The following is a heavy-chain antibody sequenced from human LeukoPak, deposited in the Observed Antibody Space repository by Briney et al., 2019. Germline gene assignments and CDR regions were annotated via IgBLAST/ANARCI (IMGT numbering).Heavy chain of an antibody. CDR3: ARAWLRLNPYFDY. D-gene: IGHD5-12*01. CDR2: INPNSGGT. J-gene: IGHJ4*02. Sequence: ASVKVSCKASGYTFTGYYMHWVRQAPGQGLEWMGWINPNSGGTNYAQKFQGRVTMTRDTSISTSYMELSRLRSDDTAVYCCARAWLRLNPYFDYWGQGTLVTVSS. V-gene: IGHV1-2*02. CDR1: GYTFTGYY.